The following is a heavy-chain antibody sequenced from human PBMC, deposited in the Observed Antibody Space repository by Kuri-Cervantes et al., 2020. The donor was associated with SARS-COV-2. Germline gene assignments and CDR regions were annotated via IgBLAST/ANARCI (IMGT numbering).Heavy chain of an antibody. V-gene: IGHV4-61*09. D-gene: IGHD4-17*01. CDR1: GGSISSSNYY. CDR2: IYASGST. J-gene: IGHJ4*02. Sequence: LRLSCTVSGGSISSSNYYWNWIRQPAGKGLEWIGYIYASGSTNYNPSLKSRVTISVDTSRNQFSLKLNSVTAADTAVYYCARLGEWTTVTSYYFDYWGQGTLVTVSS. CDR3: ARLGEWTTVTSYYFDY.